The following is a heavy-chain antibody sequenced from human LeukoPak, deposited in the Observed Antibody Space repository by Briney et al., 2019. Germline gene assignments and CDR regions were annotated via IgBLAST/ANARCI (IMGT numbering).Heavy chain of an antibody. Sequence: SGTLSLTCAVSGGSISSSNWWSWVRQPPGKGLEWIGEIYHSGSTNYNPSLKSRVTISVDTSKNQFSLKLSSVTAADTAIYYCARAVIVVAAATQRNWFDPWGQGTLVTVSS. CDR2: IYHSGST. CDR3: ARAVIVVAAATQRNWFDP. J-gene: IGHJ5*02. V-gene: IGHV4-4*02. D-gene: IGHD2-15*01. CDR1: GGSISSSNW.